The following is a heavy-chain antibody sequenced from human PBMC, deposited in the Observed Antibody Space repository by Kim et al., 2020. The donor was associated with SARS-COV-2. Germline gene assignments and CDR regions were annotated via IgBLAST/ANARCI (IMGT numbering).Heavy chain of an antibody. CDR1: GFTFSSYT. V-gene: IGHV3-21*01. CDR2: ISSGSAYI. CDR3: ASPYCITATCPPFF. Sequence: GESLKISCAASGFTFSSYTMNWVRQAPGKGLEWVSSISSGSAYIYYADSVQGRFAISRDNAKNSLYLHMNSLRVEDTAVYYCASPYCITATCPPFFWGQGTLVTVSS. D-gene: IGHD2-2*01. J-gene: IGHJ4*02.